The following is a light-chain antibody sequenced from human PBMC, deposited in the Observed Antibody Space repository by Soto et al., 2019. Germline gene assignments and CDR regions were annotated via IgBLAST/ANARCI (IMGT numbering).Light chain of an antibody. CDR1: QDISTW. CDR2: KAS. CDR3: HQYNSDSRI. V-gene: IGKV1-5*03. Sequence: DIQMTQSPSTLSASVGDRVTITCRVSQDISTWLAWYQQKPGKAPKLLMYKASSLESGVPSRFSGAGSGTEFSLTISRLLPDDFAICYCHQYNSDSRIFGPGTKVDIK. J-gene: IGKJ3*01.